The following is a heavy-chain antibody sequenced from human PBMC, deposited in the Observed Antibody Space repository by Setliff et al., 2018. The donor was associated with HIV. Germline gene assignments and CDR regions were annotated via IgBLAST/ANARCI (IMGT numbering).Heavy chain of an antibody. CDR1: GYSISSGYY. V-gene: IGHV4-38-2*01. D-gene: IGHD3-3*01. CDR2: IYSSGST. J-gene: IGHJ5*02. Sequence: SETLSLTCAVSGYSISSGYYWGWIRQPPGKGLEWIGYIYSSGSTNYNPSLKSRVTISVDTSKNQFSLHLNSVTAADTAVYYYATILVYGVYKWFNPWGQGTLVTVSS. CDR3: ATILVYGVYKWFNP.